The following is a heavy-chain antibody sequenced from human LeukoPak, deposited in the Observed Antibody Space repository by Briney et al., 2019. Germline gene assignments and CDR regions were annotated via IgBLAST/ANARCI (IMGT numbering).Heavy chain of an antibody. D-gene: IGHD2-15*01. CDR3: YCAVEDY. V-gene: IGHV3-21*01. CDR2: ISYRSSDI. Sequence: GGSLRLSCAASGFTLSSYNMKWVRQAPGKGLEWVSSISYRSSDIEYADSVKGRFTISRDNAKKSLYLQMNSLRAEDTAVYYCYCAVEDYWGQGTLVTVSS. J-gene: IGHJ4*02. CDR1: GFTLSSYN.